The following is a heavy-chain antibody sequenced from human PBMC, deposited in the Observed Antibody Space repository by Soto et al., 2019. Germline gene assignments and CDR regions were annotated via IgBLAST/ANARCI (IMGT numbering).Heavy chain of an antibody. J-gene: IGHJ4*02. CDR3: AREGDYCRGGSCTYFNY. Sequence: QVQLVESGGGVVQPGTSLGLSCLGSGFTFSSYSMYWVRQAPGKGLEWVAYISHHGSNQYYADSVKGRFTTSRDNSQNTLYLQINSLTTEDTAVYYCAREGDYCRGGSCTYFNYWGQGTLVTVSS. CDR2: ISHHGSNQ. D-gene: IGHD2-15*01. CDR1: GFTFSSYS. V-gene: IGHV3-30-3*01.